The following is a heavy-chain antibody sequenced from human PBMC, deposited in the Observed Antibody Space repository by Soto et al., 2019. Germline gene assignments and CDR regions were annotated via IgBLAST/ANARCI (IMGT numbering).Heavy chain of an antibody. Sequence: QVQLVQSGAEVKKPGASLKVACKASGYTFTSYDINWVRQATGQGLEWMGWMNPTSGNTGYAQKFQGRVTMTRNTSITTVYMELSSLRSEDTAVYYCASERSFGADYWGQGTLVTVS. V-gene: IGHV1-8*01. CDR2: MNPTSGNT. CDR3: ASERSFGADY. CDR1: GYTFTSYD. D-gene: IGHD3-16*01. J-gene: IGHJ4*02.